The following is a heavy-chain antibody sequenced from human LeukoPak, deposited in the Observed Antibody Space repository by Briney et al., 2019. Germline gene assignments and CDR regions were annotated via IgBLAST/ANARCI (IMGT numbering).Heavy chain of an antibody. V-gene: IGHV4-38-2*02. CDR1: GYSISSGYY. CDR3: ARGVPAASYYYYYSMDV. CDR2: IYHSGST. Sequence: SETLSLTCTVSGYSISSGYYWGWIRQPPGKGLEWIGSIYHSGSTYYNPSLKSRVTISVDTSKNQFSLKLRSVTAGDTAVYYCARGVPAASYYYYYSMDVWGKGTTVTVSS. D-gene: IGHD2-2*01. J-gene: IGHJ6*01.